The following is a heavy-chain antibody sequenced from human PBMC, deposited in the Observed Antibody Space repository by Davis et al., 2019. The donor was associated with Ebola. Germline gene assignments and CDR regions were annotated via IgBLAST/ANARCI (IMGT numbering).Heavy chain of an antibody. CDR3: ARTGPSNYYYYGMDV. D-gene: IGHD4-11*01. CDR2: ISSSGSTI. J-gene: IGHJ6*02. Sequence: GESLKISCAASGFTFSDYYMSWIRQAPGKGLEWVSYISSSGSTIYYADSVKGRFTISRDNAKNSLYLQMNSLRAEDTAVYYCARTGPSNYYYYGMDVWGQGTTVTVSS. CDR1: GFTFSDYY. V-gene: IGHV3-11*01.